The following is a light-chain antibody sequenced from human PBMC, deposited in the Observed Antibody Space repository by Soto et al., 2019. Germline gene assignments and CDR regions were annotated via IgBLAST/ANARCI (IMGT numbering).Light chain of an antibody. Sequence: QSALTQPASVSGSPGQSITISCTGTSSDVGSYNLVSWYQQHPGKAPKLMIYEDSKRPSGVSNRFSGSKSGNTASLTISGLQAEDEADYYCCSYAGTNTVHVVFGRGTKLTVL. V-gene: IGLV2-23*02. CDR3: CSYAGTNTVHVV. CDR2: EDS. CDR1: SSDVGSYNL. J-gene: IGLJ2*01.